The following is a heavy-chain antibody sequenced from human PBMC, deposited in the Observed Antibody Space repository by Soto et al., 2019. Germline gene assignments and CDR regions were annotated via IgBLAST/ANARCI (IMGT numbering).Heavy chain of an antibody. V-gene: IGHV3-53*01. CDR2: IYSGGST. CDR3: ARDVRYYDSSGPPDAFGI. CDR1: GFTVSSNY. D-gene: IGHD3-22*01. Sequence: GALRLSCAASGFTVSSNYMSWVRQAPGKGLEWVSVIYSGGSTYYADSVKGRFTISRDNSKNTLYLQMNSLRAEDTAVYYCARDVRYYDSSGPPDAFGISGKGTMGTV. J-gene: IGHJ3*02.